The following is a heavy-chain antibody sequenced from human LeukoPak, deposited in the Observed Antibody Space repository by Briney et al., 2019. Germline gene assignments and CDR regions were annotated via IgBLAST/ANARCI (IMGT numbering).Heavy chain of an antibody. J-gene: IGHJ1*01. CDR1: GFTFSSYA. CDR2: ISYDGSNK. CDR3: ARDENAYCSGGSCSYFQH. V-gene: IGHV3-30*04. D-gene: IGHD2-15*01. Sequence: GGSLSLSCAASGFTFSSYAMHWVRQAPGKGLEWVAVISYDGSNKYYADSVKGRFTLSRDNYKNTLYLQMNSLRGEDTAVYYCARDENAYCSGGSCSYFQHWGQGTLVTVSS.